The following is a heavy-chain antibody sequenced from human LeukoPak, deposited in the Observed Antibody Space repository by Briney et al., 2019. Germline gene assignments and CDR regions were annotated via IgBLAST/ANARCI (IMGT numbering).Heavy chain of an antibody. CDR1: GGSISSLY. CDR2: VYNSGST. J-gene: IGHJ4*02. V-gene: IGHV4-59*11. CDR3: ARAKNYFDY. Sequence: SETLPLTCTVSGGSISSLYWSWIRQPPGKGLEWIGYVYNSGSTIYNPSLKSRVTISVYISKNQFSLKLRSVTAADTAVYYCARAKNYFDYWGQGTLVTVSP.